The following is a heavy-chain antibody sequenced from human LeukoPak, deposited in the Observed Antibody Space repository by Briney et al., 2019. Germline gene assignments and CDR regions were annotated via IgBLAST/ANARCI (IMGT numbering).Heavy chain of an antibody. Sequence: SQTLSLTCAISGDSVSSNSAAWNWLRQSPSRGLEWLGRTYYRSKWYYNYALSVKSRITINPDTSKNQFSLQLNSVTPEDTVVYYCVRDGWSLSVMQSYYYYYMDVWGRGTTVTVSS. CDR2: TYYRSKWYY. J-gene: IGHJ6*03. D-gene: IGHD2-21*01. CDR1: GDSVSSNSAA. CDR3: VRDGWSLSVMQSYYYYYMDV. V-gene: IGHV6-1*01.